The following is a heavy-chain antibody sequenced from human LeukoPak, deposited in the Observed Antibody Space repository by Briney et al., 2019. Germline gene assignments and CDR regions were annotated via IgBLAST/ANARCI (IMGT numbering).Heavy chain of an antibody. CDR3: ARQGDDY. V-gene: IGHV3-48*01. D-gene: IGHD3-16*01. CDR1: GFTFSSYG. Sequence: GGSLRLSCAASGFTFSSYGMTWVRQAPGKGLEWVSYISSSSSTIYYADSVKGRFTISRDNAKNSLYLQLNSLRAEDTAVYYCARQGDDYWGHGTLVTVSS. J-gene: IGHJ4*01. CDR2: ISSSSSTI.